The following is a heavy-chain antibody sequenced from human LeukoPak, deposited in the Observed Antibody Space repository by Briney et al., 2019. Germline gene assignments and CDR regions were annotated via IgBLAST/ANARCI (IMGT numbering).Heavy chain of an antibody. CDR3: AKGQELDDGVFDS. CDR1: GFTFSNYG. Sequence: GGSLRLSCAASGFTFSNYGMHWVRQAPGKGLEWVAVISYDGSNTYYADSVKGRFTISRDNSKNTLYLELNSLRVEDTATFYCAKGQELDDGVFDSWGQGTMVTVSS. J-gene: IGHJ4*02. V-gene: IGHV3-30*18. D-gene: IGHD1-1*01. CDR2: ISYDGSNT.